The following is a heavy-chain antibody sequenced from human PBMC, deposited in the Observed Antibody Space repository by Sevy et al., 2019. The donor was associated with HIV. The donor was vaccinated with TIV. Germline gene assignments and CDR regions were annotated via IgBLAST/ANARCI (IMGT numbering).Heavy chain of an antibody. J-gene: IGHJ3*02. V-gene: IGHV4-59*01. CDR1: VGSISSYY. CDR2: IYYSGST. D-gene: IGHD3-10*01. CDR3: ARDRIGYYGSGSYWHAFDI. Sequence: SETLSLTCTVSVGSISSYYWSWIRQPPGKGLEWIGYIYYSGSTNYNPSLKSRVTISVDTSKNQFSLKLSSVTAADTAVYYCARDRIGYYGSGSYWHAFDIWGQGTMVTVSS.